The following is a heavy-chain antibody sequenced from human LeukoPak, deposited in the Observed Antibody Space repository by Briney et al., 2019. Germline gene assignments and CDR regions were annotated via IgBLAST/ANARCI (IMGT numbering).Heavy chain of an antibody. Sequence: SETLSLTCTVSGVSIYSSYYYWGWIRQPPGKGLEFIGSIYYDENTFQNPSLKSRLTISVDTSTNQFSLRLSSVTAADTAVYYCARQLAAGNDAFDVRGQGTMVTVSS. V-gene: IGHV4-39*01. CDR1: GVSIYSSYYY. D-gene: IGHD2-15*01. CDR3: ARQLAAGNDAFDV. J-gene: IGHJ3*01. CDR2: IYYDENT.